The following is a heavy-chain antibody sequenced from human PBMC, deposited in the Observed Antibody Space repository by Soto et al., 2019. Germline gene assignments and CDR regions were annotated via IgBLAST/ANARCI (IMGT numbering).Heavy chain of an antibody. CDR1: GFTFSSYA. CDR3: ARDRGPYSYGYGLGY. D-gene: IGHD5-18*01. V-gene: IGHV3-30-3*01. J-gene: IGHJ4*02. Sequence: QVQLVESGGGVVQPGRFLRLSCAASGFTFSSYAMHWVRQAPGKGLEWVAVISYDGSNKYYADSVKGRFTISRDNSKNTLYLQMNSLRAEDTAVYYCARDRGPYSYGYGLGYWGQGTLVTVSS. CDR2: ISYDGSNK.